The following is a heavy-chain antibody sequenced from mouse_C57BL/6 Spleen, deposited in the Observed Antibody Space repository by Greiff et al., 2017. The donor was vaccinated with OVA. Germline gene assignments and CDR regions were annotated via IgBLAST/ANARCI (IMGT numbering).Heavy chain of an antibody. J-gene: IGHJ4*01. V-gene: IGHV1-26*01. CDR2: INPNNGGT. D-gene: IGHD3-2*02. CDR3: ARRPGIYYAMDY. Sequence: VQLQQSGPELVKPGASVKISCKASGYTFTDYYMNWVKQSHGKSLEWIGDINPNNGGTSYNQKFKGKATLTVDKSSSTAYMELRSLTSEDSAVYDCARRPGIYYAMDYWGQGTSVTVSS. CDR1: GYTFTDYY.